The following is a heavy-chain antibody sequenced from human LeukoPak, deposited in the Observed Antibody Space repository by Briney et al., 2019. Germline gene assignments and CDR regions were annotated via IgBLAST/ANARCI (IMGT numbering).Heavy chain of an antibody. Sequence: GGSLRLSCAVSGFTVSSNHMSWVRQAPGKGLEWVSVIYIGGSTYYADSVKGRFTISRDNSKNTLYLQMSSLRAEDTAVYYCARGQYDSSGYPPLDYWGQGTLVTVSS. CDR1: GFTVSSNH. CDR2: IYIGGST. J-gene: IGHJ4*02. D-gene: IGHD3-22*01. CDR3: ARGQYDSSGYPPLDY. V-gene: IGHV3-53*01.